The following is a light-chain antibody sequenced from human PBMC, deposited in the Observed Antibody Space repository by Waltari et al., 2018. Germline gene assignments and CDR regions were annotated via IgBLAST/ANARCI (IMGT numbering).Light chain of an antibody. Sequence: EIVLTQSPGTLSLSVGERATVPCRAIESVSRALAWYQQKPGQAPRLLIYGASTRATGIPDRFSGSGSGTDFSLTISRLEPDDFAVYYCQHYLRLPVTFGQGTTVEI. CDR1: ESVSRA. V-gene: IGKV3-20*01. J-gene: IGKJ1*01. CDR2: GAS. CDR3: QHYLRLPVT.